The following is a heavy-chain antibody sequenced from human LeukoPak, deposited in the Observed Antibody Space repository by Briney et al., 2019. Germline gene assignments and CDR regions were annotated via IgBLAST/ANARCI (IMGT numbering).Heavy chain of an antibody. J-gene: IGHJ3*02. CDR2: IRHSGAST. Sequence: GGSLRLSCAASGFTFLTYALSWVRQAPGKGLQWVSVIRHSGASTYYADSVKGRFTISRDNSKNTLYLQMNSLRAEDTAVYYCAKAGRSGWYPGWPFDIWGQGTMVTVSS. CDR1: GFTFLTYA. CDR3: AKAGRSGWYPGWPFDI. D-gene: IGHD6-19*01. V-gene: IGHV3-23*01.